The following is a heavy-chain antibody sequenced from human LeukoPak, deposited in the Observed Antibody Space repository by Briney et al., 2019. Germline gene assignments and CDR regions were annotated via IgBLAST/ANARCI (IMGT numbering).Heavy chain of an antibody. CDR1: GYAFTDYY. D-gene: IGHD3-9*01. V-gene: IGHV1-2*02. J-gene: IGHJ4*02. CDR3: ARDDILNGYSDY. Sequence: ASVKVSCKASGYAFTDYYMHWVRQAPGQGLEWMGWINPKSGGTNFAQKFQGRVTMTRDPSISTAYMELSRLRSDDTAVYFCARDDILNGYSDYWGQGTLVTVSS. CDR2: INPKSGGT.